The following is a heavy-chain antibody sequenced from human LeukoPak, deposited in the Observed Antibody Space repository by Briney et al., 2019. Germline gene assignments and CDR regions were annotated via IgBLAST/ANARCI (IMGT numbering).Heavy chain of an antibody. Sequence: GGSLRLSCAASGVSFGTFSMHWVRQAPGKGLEWVASISSSGSNKYYVESLKGRFVISRDNANHSLYLQINSVRVEDTAVFYCARMGDYGGDAYDVWGQGAVLTVSS. V-gene: IGHV3-21*01. CDR1: GVSFGTFS. D-gene: IGHD4-17*01. CDR3: ARMGDYGGDAYDV. J-gene: IGHJ3*01. CDR2: ISSSGSNK.